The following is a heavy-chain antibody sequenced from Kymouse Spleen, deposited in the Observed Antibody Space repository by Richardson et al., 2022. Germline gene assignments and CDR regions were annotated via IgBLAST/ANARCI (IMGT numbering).Heavy chain of an antibody. Sequence: QVQLVESGGGVVQPGRSLRLSCAASGFTFSSYGMHWVRQAPGKGLEWVAVIWYDGSNKYYADSVKGRFTISRDNSKNTLYLQMNSLRAEDTAVYYCARDLVAAAGTAFDIWGQGTMVTVSS. V-gene: IGHV3-33*01. CDR3: ARDLVAAAGTAFDI. D-gene: IGHD6-13*01. CDR1: GFTFSSYG. J-gene: IGHJ3*02. CDR2: IWYDGSNK.